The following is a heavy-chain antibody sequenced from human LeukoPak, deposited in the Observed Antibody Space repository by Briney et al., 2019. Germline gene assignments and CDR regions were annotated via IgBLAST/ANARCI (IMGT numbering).Heavy chain of an antibody. J-gene: IGHJ6*02. Sequence: PGGSLRLSCAASGFTFSSYWMHWVRQAPGKGLVRVSRLNSDGSSASYADSVKGRFTISRDNTKNILYLQMNSLRAEDTAVYYCVRDSRYCPDVWGQGTTVTVSS. CDR3: VRDSRYCPDV. CDR2: LNSDGSSA. V-gene: IGHV3-74*01. CDR1: GFTFSSYW. D-gene: IGHD2-8*02.